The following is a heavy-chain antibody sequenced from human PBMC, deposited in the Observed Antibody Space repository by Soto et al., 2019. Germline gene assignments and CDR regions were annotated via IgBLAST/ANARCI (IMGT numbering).Heavy chain of an antibody. CDR3: AREGGSYNWNYGVNYYGMDV. V-gene: IGHV4-61*01. Sequence: PSETLSLTCTVSGGSVSSGSYYWSWIRQPPGKGLEWIGYIYYSGSTNYNPSLKSRVTISVDTSKNQFSLKLSSVTAADTAVYYCAREGGSYNWNYGVNYYGMDVWGQGTTVTVS. D-gene: IGHD1-7*01. CDR1: GGSVSSGSYY. CDR2: IYYSGST. J-gene: IGHJ6*02.